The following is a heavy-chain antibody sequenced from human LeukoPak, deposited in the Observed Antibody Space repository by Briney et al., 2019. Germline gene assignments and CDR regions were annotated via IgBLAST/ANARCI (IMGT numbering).Heavy chain of an antibody. CDR1: GFTFDDYA. CDR3: AKDRGSGYDSGAFDI. Sequence: GGSLRLSCAASGFTFDDYAMHWVRQAPGKGLEWVSGISWNSGSIGYADSVKGRFTISRDNAKNSLYLQMNSLRAEDMALYYCAKDRGSGYDSGAFDIWGQGTMVTVSS. CDR2: ISWNSGSI. J-gene: IGHJ3*02. D-gene: IGHD5-12*01. V-gene: IGHV3-9*03.